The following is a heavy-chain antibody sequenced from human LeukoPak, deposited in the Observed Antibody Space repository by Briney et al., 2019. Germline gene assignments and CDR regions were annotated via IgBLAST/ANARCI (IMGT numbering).Heavy chain of an antibody. CDR2: IYYSERT. V-gene: IGHV4-59*12. CDR1: GGSISSYY. D-gene: IGHD2-21*02. CDR3: ARDRCGGDCYSTSRRDAFDI. J-gene: IGHJ3*02. Sequence: WETLSLTCTVSGGSISSYYWNWIRQPPGKGREWSGYIYYSERTNYNPSLKSRVTMSVDTSKNQFSLKVSSVTAADTAVYYCARDRCGGDCYSTSRRDAFDIWGQRTIVTVSS.